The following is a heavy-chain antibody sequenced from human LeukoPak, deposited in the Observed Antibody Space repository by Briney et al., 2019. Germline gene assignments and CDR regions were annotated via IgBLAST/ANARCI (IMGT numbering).Heavy chain of an antibody. CDR2: ISSSSSYI. CDR3: ARGVLGYYDILTGYYQRGIDY. J-gene: IGHJ4*02. CDR1: GFTFSIYS. V-gene: IGHV3-21*01. Sequence: GGSLRLSCAASGFTFSIYSMNWVRQAPGKGLEWVSSISSSSSYIYYADSVKGRFTISRDNAKNSLYLQMNSLRAEDTAVYYCARGVLGYYDILTGYYQRGIDYWGQGTLVTVSS. D-gene: IGHD3-9*01.